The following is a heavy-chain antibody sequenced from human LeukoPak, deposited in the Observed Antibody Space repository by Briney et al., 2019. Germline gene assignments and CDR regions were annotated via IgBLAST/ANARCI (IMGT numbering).Heavy chain of an antibody. D-gene: IGHD4-11*01. Sequence: PGGSLRLSCAASGFTFTDYWMRWVRQVPGKGLVWVSRINSDGSDTTYADSVKGRFTISRDNAKNTLYLQMNSLRAEDTAIYYCARDFNNYDPNFDCWGQGTLVTVSS. J-gene: IGHJ4*02. V-gene: IGHV3-74*01. CDR3: ARDFNNYDPNFDC. CDR1: GFTFTDYW. CDR2: INSDGSDT.